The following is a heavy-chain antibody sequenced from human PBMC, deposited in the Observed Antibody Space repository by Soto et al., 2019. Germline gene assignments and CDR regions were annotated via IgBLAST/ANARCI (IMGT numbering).Heavy chain of an antibody. J-gene: IGHJ4*02. CDR3: AKSSASIMITFRGVIVDYFDF. CDR1: GFTFSSYG. V-gene: IGHV3-30*18. CDR2: ISYDGSNK. Sequence: PGGSLRLSCAASGFTFSSYGMHWVRQAPGKGLEWVAVISYDGSNKYYADSVKGRFTISRDNSKNTLYLQMNILRAEDTAVYYCAKSSASIMITFRGVIVDYFDFWGQGTPVTVSS. D-gene: IGHD3-16*02.